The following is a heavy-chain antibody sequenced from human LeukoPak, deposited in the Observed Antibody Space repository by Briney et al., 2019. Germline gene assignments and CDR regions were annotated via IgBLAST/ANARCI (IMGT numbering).Heavy chain of an antibody. Sequence: GRSLRLSCAASGFTFRSFAMHWVRQAPGKGREWVAVISYEGSNNYYADSVKGRFPVSRDNSKNTLYLQMDSLRTEDTAVYYCARDRVAAADLDYWGQETPVTVSS. CDR2: ISYEGSNN. V-gene: IGHV3-30*04. CDR3: ARDRVAAADLDY. D-gene: IGHD6-13*01. CDR1: GFTFRSFA. J-gene: IGHJ4*02.